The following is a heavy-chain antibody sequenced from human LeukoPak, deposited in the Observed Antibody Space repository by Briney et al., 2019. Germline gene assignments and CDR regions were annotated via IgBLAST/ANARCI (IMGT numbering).Heavy chain of an antibody. CDR3: ARVGATHTYYYYYMDV. V-gene: IGHV1-18*01. D-gene: IGHD1-26*01. CDR1: GYTFTSYG. J-gene: IGHJ6*03. Sequence: ASVKVSXKASGYTFTSYGISWVRQAPGQGLEWMGWISAYNGNTNYAQKLQGRVTMTTDTSTSTAYMELRSLRSDDTAVYYCARVGATHTYYYYYMDVWGKGTTVTVSS. CDR2: ISAYNGNT.